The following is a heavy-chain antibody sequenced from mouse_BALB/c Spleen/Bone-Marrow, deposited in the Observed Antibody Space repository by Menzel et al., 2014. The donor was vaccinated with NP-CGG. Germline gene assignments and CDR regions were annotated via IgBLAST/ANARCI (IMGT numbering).Heavy chain of an antibody. V-gene: IGHV1-14*01. CDR2: MNPFNDGT. CDR3: AREVVATDYFDY. CDR1: RYTFTNYV. Sequence: EVKLMESGPELVRPGASVKMSCKAFRYTFTNYVLHWVKQKPGQGLEWIGFMNPFNDGTNYNERFKGKATLTSDKSSSTAYMELSSLTSEDSAVYYCAREVVATDYFDYWGQGTTLTVSS. J-gene: IGHJ2*01. D-gene: IGHD1-1*01.